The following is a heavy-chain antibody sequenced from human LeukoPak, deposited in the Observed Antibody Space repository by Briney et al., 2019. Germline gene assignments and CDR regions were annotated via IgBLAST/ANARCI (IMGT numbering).Heavy chain of an antibody. D-gene: IGHD5-18*01. J-gene: IGHJ4*02. CDR3: ASLPPRGYSYGRAIDY. V-gene: IGHV3-7*01. CDR2: IKQDGSEK. CDR1: GFTFSSYW. Sequence: GGSLRLSCAASGFTFSSYWMSWVRQAPGKGLEWVANIKQDGSEKHYVDSVKGRFTISRDNAKNSLYLQMNSLRAEDTAVYYCASLPPRGYSYGRAIDYWGQGTLVTVSS.